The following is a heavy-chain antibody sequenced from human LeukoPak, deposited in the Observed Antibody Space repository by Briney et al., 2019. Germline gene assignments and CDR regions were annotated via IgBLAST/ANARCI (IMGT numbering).Heavy chain of an antibody. CDR3: ARGRRKTGVLLLNYYYYYMDV. J-gene: IGHJ6*03. CDR1: GFTFSNYW. D-gene: IGHD1-14*01. CDR2: INSDGINT. Sequence: GGSLRLSCAASGFTFSNYWMHWVRQAPGKGLVWVSRINSDGINTSYADSVKGRFTISRDNAKNSLYLQMNSLRAEDTAVYYCARGRRKTGVLLLNYYYYYMDVWGKGTTVTVSS. V-gene: IGHV3-74*01.